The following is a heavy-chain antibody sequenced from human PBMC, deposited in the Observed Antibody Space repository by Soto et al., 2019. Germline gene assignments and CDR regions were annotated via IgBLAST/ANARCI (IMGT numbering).Heavy chain of an antibody. CDR3: ARRLLLGANYYYGMDV. CDR1: GFTFSSYW. J-gene: IGHJ6*02. CDR2: IKQDGSEK. V-gene: IGHV3-7*01. Sequence: EMQLVESGGGLVQPGGSLRLSCAASGFTFSSYWMSWVRQAPGKGLEWVANIKQDGSEKYYVDSVKGRFTFSRDNAKNSLYLQMNRLGAEDTVVYYCARRLLLGANYYYGMDVWGQGTTVTVSS. D-gene: IGHD2-21*02.